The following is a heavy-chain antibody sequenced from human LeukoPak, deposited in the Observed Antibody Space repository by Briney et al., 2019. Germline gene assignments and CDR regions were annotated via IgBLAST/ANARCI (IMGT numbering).Heavy chain of an antibody. V-gene: IGHV1-2*02. J-gene: IGHJ5*02. CDR3: AREVEMATVYNWFDP. CDR1: GGTFSSYA. D-gene: IGHD5-24*01. CDR2: INPNSGGT. Sequence: GASVKVSCKASGGTFSSYAISWVRQAPGQGLEWMGWINPNSGGTNYAQKFQGRVTMTRDTSISTAYMELSRLRSDDTAVYYCAREVEMATVYNWFDPWGQGTLVTVSS.